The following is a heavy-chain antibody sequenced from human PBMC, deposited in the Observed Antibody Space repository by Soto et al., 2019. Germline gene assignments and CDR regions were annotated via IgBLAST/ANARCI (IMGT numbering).Heavy chain of an antibody. CDR2: MFHSGGA. CDR3: ATGNVDSMLEY. CDR1: DGSISTYDW. Sequence: PSETLSLTCVVSDGSISTYDWWTWVRQPPGKGLEWIGKMFHSGGADYSPSLKSRVTISADSSKNHFCLRLTAVTAADTAVYYCATGNVDSMLEYWGQGTQVTVSS. J-gene: IGHJ4*02. V-gene: IGHV4-4*02. D-gene: IGHD3-3*01.